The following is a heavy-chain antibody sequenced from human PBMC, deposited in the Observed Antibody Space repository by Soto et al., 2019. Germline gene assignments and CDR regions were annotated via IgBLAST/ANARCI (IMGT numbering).Heavy chain of an antibody. V-gene: IGHV3-74*01. CDR2: INTDASRT. J-gene: IGHJ6*03. D-gene: IGHD3-10*01. Sequence: EVQLVESGGGLVQPGGSLRLSCAASGFTFSSYWTHWVRQGPGKGLVWVSRINTDASRTNYADSVKGRFTISRDNAKNTVYLQVNSLRDEDTALYFCVRGASGRYYMDVWGKGTTVTVSS. CDR3: VRGASGRYYMDV. CDR1: GFTFSSYW.